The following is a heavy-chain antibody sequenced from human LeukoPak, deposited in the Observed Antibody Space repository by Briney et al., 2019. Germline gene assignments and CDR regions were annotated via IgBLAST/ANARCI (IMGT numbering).Heavy chain of an antibody. J-gene: IGHJ4*02. CDR1: GFTFSSIA. CDR2: IRSNGDTA. D-gene: IGHD1-26*01. V-gene: IGHV3-23*01. CDR3: AVPQWELLN. Sequence: GGSLRLSCAASGFTFSSIAMTWVRQAPGKGLEWASTIRSNGDTAYNADSVKGRFTISRDNSKNTLYLQMNSLRAEDTAVYSCAVPQWELLNWGQGTLVTVSS.